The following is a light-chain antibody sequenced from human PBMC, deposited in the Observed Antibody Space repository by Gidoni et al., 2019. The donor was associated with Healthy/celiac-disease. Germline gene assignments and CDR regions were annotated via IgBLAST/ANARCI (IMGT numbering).Light chain of an antibody. V-gene: IGKV3-20*01. CDR1: QSVSSSY. Sequence: IVLTPSPGTLSLSPGERATLSCRASQSVSSSYLAWYQQKPGQAPRRLIYGASSRATGIPDRFSGRGSGTDFTLTISRLEPEDFAVYYCQQYGSSPYTFGQGTKLEIK. CDR2: GAS. J-gene: IGKJ2*01. CDR3: QQYGSSPYT.